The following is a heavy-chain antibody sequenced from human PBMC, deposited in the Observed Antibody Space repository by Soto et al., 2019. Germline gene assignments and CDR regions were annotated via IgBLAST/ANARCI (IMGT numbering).Heavy chain of an antibody. CDR2: ISGSGGST. J-gene: IGHJ3*02. D-gene: IGHD1-20*01. Sequence: GGSLRLSCAASGFTFSSYAMSWVRQAPGKGLEWVSAISGSGGSTYYADSVKGRFTISRDNSKNTLYLQMNSLRAEDTAVYYCAKDPRMDNWNDGDAFDIWGQGTMVTVSS. CDR1: GFTFSSYA. CDR3: AKDPRMDNWNDGDAFDI. V-gene: IGHV3-23*01.